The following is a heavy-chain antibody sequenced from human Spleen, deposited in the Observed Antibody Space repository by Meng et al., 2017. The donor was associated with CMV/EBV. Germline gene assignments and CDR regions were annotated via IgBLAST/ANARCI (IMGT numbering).Heavy chain of an antibody. D-gene: IGHD5-18*01. CDR3: AKDIRGRGYRGLGY. Sequence: GESLKISCVASGFTFSNYWMSWVRQAPGKGLEWVANIKQDGSEKNYVDSVKGRFTISRDNAKNSLDLQMNSLKTEDTAMYYCAKDIRGRGYRGLGYWGQGTLVTVSS. J-gene: IGHJ4*02. CDR2: IKQDGSEK. CDR1: GFTFSNYW. V-gene: IGHV3-7*03.